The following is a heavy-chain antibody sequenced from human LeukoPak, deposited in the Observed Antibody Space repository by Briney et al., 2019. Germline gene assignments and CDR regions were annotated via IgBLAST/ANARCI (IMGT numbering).Heavy chain of an antibody. V-gene: IGHV3-30*02. D-gene: IGHD2-2*01. CDR2: IRLVGSNK. Sequence: GGSLRLSCAASGFTFSSSGMQSVRQAPGKGLEWVAFIRLVGSNKYYADSVKGRFTISKDNSKNTRYLQMNSRRAEDTAVYYCAKGGRFVVVPAAIYCYYYYMDGWGKGTTVTVS. J-gene: IGHJ6*03. CDR3: AKGGRFVVVPAAIYCYYYYMDG. CDR1: GFTFSSSG.